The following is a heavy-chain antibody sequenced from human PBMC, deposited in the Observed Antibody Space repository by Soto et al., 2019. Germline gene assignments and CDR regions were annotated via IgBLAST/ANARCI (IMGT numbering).Heavy chain of an antibody. V-gene: IGHV1-2*02. D-gene: IGHD6-19*01. CDR2: INPNSGGT. CDR1: GYTFTGYY. CDR3: ARDRGYIAVAGTPGGWFDP. Sequence: QVQLVQSGAEVKKPGASVKVSCKASGYTFTGYYMHWVRQAPGQGLEWMGWINPNSGGTNYAQKFQGRVTMTRDTSISTAYMELSRLRSDDTAVYYCARDRGYIAVAGTPGGWFDPWGQGTLVTVSS. J-gene: IGHJ5*02.